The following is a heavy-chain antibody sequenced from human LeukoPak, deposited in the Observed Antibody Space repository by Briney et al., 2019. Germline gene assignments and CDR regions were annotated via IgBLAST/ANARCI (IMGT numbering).Heavy chain of an antibody. V-gene: IGHV3-30*02. J-gene: IGHJ4*02. CDR2: IRYDVSNK. D-gene: IGHD3-16*01. CDR3: ARPDYDYVWGSYSPLGY. CDR1: GFTFSDYG. Sequence: GGSLRLSCAASGFTFSDYGMHWVRQSPGKGLEWVAFIRYDVSNKYYADSVKGRFTVSRDNSKNTLYLQMNSLRAEDTAGYYFARPDYDYVWGSYSPLGYWGQGTLVTVSS.